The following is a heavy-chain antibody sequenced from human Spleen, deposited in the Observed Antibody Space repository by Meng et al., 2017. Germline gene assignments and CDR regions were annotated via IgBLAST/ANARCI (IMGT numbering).Heavy chain of an antibody. Sequence: QVQLRESGPALVKPSDTLSLTCAVSGDSITNHNWWAWVRQPPGKGLEWIGEIPHRGSSAYSPSLKSRVSMSIDTSKNQFSVKLTSVTAADTAVYYCLRGSGGSVWGQGTLVTVSS. CDR2: IPHRGSS. V-gene: IGHV4-4*02. CDR1: GDSITNHNW. CDR3: LRGSGGSV. D-gene: IGHD3-10*01. J-gene: IGHJ1*01.